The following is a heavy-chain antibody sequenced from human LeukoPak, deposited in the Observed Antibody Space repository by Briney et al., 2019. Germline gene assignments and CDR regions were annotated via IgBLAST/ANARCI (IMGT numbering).Heavy chain of an antibody. Sequence: GGSLRLSCAASGFTFSSYSMNWVRRAPGKGLEWVSAISGSGGSTYYADSVKGRFTISKDNSKNTLYLQMNSLRAEDTAVYYCATSLGPFDYWGQGTLVTVSS. CDR3: ATSLGPFDY. V-gene: IGHV3-23*01. J-gene: IGHJ4*02. CDR2: ISGSGGST. D-gene: IGHD7-27*01. CDR1: GFTFSSYS.